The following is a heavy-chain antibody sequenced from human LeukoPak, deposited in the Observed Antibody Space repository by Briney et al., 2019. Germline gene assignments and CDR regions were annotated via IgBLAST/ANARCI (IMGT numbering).Heavy chain of an antibody. CDR3: ARRQQLVRGWFDP. V-gene: IGHV4-34*01. J-gene: IGHJ5*02. D-gene: IGHD6-13*01. Sequence: SETLSLTCAVYGGSFSGYYWSWIRQPPGKGLEWIGEINHSGSTNYNPSLKSRVTISVDTSKNQFSLKLSSVTAADTAVYYCARRQQLVRGWFDPWGQGTLVTVPS. CDR1: GGSFSGYY. CDR2: INHSGST.